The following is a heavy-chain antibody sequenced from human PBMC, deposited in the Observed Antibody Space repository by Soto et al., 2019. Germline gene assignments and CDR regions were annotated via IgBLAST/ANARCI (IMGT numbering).Heavy chain of an antibody. D-gene: IGHD2-15*01. Sequence: GASVKVSCKASGYTFTGYYMHWVRQAPGQGLEWMGWINPNSGGTNYAQKFQGWVTMTRDTSISTAYMELSRLRSDDTAVYYCAREGEGVLGYCSGGSCGRADAFDIWGQGTMVTVSS. V-gene: IGHV1-2*04. CDR2: INPNSGGT. CDR3: AREGEGVLGYCSGGSCGRADAFDI. J-gene: IGHJ3*02. CDR1: GYTFTGYY.